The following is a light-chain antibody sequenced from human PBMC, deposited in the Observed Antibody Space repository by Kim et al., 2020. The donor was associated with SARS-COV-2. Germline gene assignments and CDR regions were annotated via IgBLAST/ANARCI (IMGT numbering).Light chain of an antibody. J-gene: IGLJ3*02. Sequence: SYELTQPPSVSVSPGQTARITCSGDALPKQYAYWYQQKPGQAPVLVIYKDSERPSGIPERFSGSSSGTTVTLTISGVQAEDEADYYCQSVDSSFWVFGGGTKLTVL. V-gene: IGLV3-25*03. CDR1: ALPKQY. CDR3: QSVDSSFWV. CDR2: KDS.